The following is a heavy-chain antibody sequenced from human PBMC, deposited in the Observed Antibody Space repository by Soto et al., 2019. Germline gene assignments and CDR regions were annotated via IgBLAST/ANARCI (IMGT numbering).Heavy chain of an antibody. CDR3: AKGLAWLVLYGFDY. J-gene: IGHJ4*02. D-gene: IGHD6-19*01. CDR1: GFTFSSYA. CDR2: ISGSGGST. V-gene: IGHV3-23*01. Sequence: EVQLLESGGGLVQPGGSLRLSCAASGFTFSSYAMSWVRQAPGKGLEWVSVISGSGGSTYYADYVKGRFTISRDNSKNTLYLQMNSLRAEDTAVYYCAKGLAWLVLYGFDYWGQGTLVTVSS.